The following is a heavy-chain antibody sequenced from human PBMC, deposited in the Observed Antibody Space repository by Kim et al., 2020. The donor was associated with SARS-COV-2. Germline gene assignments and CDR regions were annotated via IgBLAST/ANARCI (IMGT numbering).Heavy chain of an antibody. J-gene: IGHJ4*02. Sequence: VSVKSRITINPDPSKNQFSLQLNSVTPEDTAVYYCARNHHPYSSSWPIDYWGQGTLVTVSS. V-gene: IGHV6-1*01. D-gene: IGHD6-13*01. CDR3: ARNHHPYSSSWPIDY.